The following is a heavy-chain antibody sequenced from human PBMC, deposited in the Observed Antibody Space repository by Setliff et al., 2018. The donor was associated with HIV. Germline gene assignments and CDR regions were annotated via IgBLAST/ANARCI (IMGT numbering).Heavy chain of an antibody. J-gene: IGHJ5*02. Sequence: KPSETLSLTCAVSGYSISSGYYWGWIRQPPGKGLEWIGSIYHSGSTYYNPSLKSRVTISVDTSKNQFSLKLSSVTAADTAVYYCARHAFRDGYNLGFVGSWFDPWGQGTLVTVSS. D-gene: IGHD5-12*01. CDR1: GYSISSGYY. CDR3: ARHAFRDGYNLGFVGSWFDP. V-gene: IGHV4-38-2*01. CDR2: IYHSGST.